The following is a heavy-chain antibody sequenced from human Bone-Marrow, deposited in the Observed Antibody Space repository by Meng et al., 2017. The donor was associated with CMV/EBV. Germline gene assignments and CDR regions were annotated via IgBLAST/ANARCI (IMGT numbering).Heavy chain of an antibody. D-gene: IGHD3-22*01. Sequence: GESLKISCAASGFTFSSYWMSWVRQAPGKGLEWVANIKQDGSEKYYVDPVKGRFTISRDNAKNSLYLQMNSLRAEDTAVYYCARSRSSGYLNYWGQGTLVTVSS. J-gene: IGHJ4*02. V-gene: IGHV3-7*01. CDR1: GFTFSSYW. CDR3: ARSRSSGYLNY. CDR2: IKQDGSEK.